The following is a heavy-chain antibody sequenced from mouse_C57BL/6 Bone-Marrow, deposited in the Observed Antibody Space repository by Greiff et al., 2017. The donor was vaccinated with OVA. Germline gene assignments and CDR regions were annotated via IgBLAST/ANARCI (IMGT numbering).Heavy chain of an antibody. J-gene: IGHJ2*01. Sequence: QVQLKESGAELARPGASVKLSCKASGYTFTSYGISWVKQRTGQGLEWIGEIYPRSGNTYYNEKFKGKATLTADKSSSTAYMELRSLTSEDSAVDFCARRRPVYYYGSSYPLYFDYWGQGTTLTVSS. V-gene: IGHV1-81*01. D-gene: IGHD1-1*01. CDR1: GYTFTSYG. CDR2: IYPRSGNT. CDR3: ARRRPVYYYGSSYPLYFDY.